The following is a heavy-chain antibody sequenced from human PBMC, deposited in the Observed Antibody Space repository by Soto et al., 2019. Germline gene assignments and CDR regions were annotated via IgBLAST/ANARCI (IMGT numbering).Heavy chain of an antibody. CDR2: IYHSGST. J-gene: IGHJ5*02. D-gene: IGHD4-17*01. Sequence: SETLSLTCAVSGYSISSGYYWGWIRQPPGKGLEWIGSIYHSGSTYYNPSLKSRVTISVDTSKNQFSLKLSSVTAADTAVYYCARDSMTTVTPWGQGTLVT. CDR3: ARDSMTTVTP. V-gene: IGHV4-38-2*02. CDR1: GYSISSGYY.